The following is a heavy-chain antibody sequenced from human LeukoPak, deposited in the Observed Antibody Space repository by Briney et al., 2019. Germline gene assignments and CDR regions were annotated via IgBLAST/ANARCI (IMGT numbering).Heavy chain of an antibody. CDR1: GGSFSGYY. V-gene: IGHV4-34*01. Sequence: PSETLSLTCAVYGGSFSGYYWSWIRQPPGKGLEWIGEINHSGSTNYNPSLKSRVTISVDTSKNQFSLKLSSVSAADTAVYYCARTSSIADHWGQGTLVTVSS. J-gene: IGHJ4*02. CDR3: ARTSSIADH. D-gene: IGHD6-6*01. CDR2: INHSGST.